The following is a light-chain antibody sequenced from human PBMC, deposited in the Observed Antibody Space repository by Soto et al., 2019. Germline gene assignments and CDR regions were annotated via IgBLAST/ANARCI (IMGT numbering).Light chain of an antibody. J-gene: IGKJ4*01. CDR1: QDISNY. Sequence: DIQMTQSPSSLSASVGDRVTITCQASQDISNYLNWYQQKPGEAPKLLISDGSNLETGVPSRFSGSGSGTHFTFTTSSLHPEYFATYHCQQYEKVGLTFDGGTKVAIK. V-gene: IGKV1-33*01. CDR3: QQYEKVGLT. CDR2: DGS.